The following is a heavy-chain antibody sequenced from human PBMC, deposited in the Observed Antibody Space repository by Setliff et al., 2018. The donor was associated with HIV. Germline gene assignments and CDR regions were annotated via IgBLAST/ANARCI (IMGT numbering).Heavy chain of an antibody. Sequence: VASVKVSCKASGYTFTSYAMHWVRQAPGQRLEWMGWINAGNGNTKYSQKFQGRVTITRDTSASTAYMELSSLRSEDTAVYYCARGGVGYSYGYILDYWGQGTLVTVSS. CDR2: INAGNGNT. D-gene: IGHD5-18*01. J-gene: IGHJ4*02. CDR3: ARGGVGYSYGYILDY. CDR1: GYTFTSYA. V-gene: IGHV1-3*01.